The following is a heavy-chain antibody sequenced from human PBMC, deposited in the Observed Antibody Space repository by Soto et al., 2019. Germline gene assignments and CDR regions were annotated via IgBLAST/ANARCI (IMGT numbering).Heavy chain of an antibody. Sequence: QVQLVQSGAEVRKPGSSVKVSCKASGDTFSFYTINWVRQAPGLGLEWMGRVNPIVSMSNYAQKFQGRVTITADKSTNTAYMQLSSLRSEDTAIYYCAASYGSGYRAFDYWGQGVLVTVSS. J-gene: IGHJ4*02. CDR3: AASYGSGYRAFDY. V-gene: IGHV1-69*02. CDR1: GDTFSFYT. CDR2: VNPIVSMS. D-gene: IGHD3-10*01.